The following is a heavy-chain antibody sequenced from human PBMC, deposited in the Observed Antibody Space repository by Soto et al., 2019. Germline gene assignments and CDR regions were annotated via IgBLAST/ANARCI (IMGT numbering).Heavy chain of an antibody. Sequence: GASVKVSCKASGYTFTSYGISWVRQAPGQGLEWMGWISAYNGNTNYAQKLQGRVTMTTDTSTSTAYMELRSLRSDDTAVYYCARFLQMTPAALPYNWFDPWGQVTLVTVSS. CDR3: ARFLQMTPAALPYNWFDP. CDR1: GYTFTSYG. V-gene: IGHV1-18*04. J-gene: IGHJ5*02. D-gene: IGHD2-2*01. CDR2: ISAYNGNT.